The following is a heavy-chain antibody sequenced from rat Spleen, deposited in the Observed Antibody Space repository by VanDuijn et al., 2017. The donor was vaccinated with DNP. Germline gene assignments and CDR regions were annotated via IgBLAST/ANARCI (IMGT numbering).Heavy chain of an antibody. Sequence: EVQLVGSGGGLVQSGRSLKLSCAASGFTFSNYDMAWVRQAPTKGLEWVASISPSGDNTYYRDSVKGRFTLSRDNEKSTLYLQMDSLRSEDTATYYCATFITTTYNWFASWGQGILVTVS. CDR3: ATFITTTYNWFAS. CDR2: ISPSGDNT. V-gene: IGHV5S23*01. D-gene: IGHD1-10*01. J-gene: IGHJ3*01. CDR1: GFTFSNYD.